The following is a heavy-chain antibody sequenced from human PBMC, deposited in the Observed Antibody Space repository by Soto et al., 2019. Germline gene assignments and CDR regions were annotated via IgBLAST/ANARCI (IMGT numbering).Heavy chain of an antibody. CDR3: ARESYYYGSGVNWFDP. CDR2: IYTSGST. J-gene: IGHJ5*02. V-gene: IGHV4-4*07. CDR1: GGSISSYY. Sequence: SETLSLTCTVSGGSISSYYWSRIRQPAGKGLEWIGRIYTSGSTNYNPSLKSRVTMSVDTSKNQFSLKLSSVTAADTAVYYCARESYYYGSGVNWFDPWGQGTLVTVSS. D-gene: IGHD3-10*01.